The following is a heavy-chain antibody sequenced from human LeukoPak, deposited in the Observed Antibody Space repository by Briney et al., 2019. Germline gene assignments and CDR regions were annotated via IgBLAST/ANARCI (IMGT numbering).Heavy chain of an antibody. CDR2: INYSGST. CDR3: ARLLDRNYEGGAFDP. V-gene: IGHV4-59*08. J-gene: IGHJ5*02. D-gene: IGHD1-14*01. Sequence: SETLSLTCTVSGGSISSYYWSWIRQPPGKGLEWIGYINYSGSTNYNPSLKSRVTISVDTSKSQFSLKLSSVTAADTAVFYCARLLDRNYEGGAFDPWGQGTLVTVSS. CDR1: GGSISSYY.